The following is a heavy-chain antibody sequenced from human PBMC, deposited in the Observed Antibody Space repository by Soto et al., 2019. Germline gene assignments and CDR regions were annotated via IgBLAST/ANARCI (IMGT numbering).Heavy chain of an antibody. Sequence: SGGSLRLSCAASGFTFSSYAMSWVRQAPGKGLEWVSAIGGSGGNTYYADSVKGRFTISRDSSKNTLYLQMNSLRAEDTAVYYCAKEGVTMVRGAPGGFHGMDVWGQGTTDPVSS. J-gene: IGHJ6*02. CDR3: AKEGVTMVRGAPGGFHGMDV. CDR1: GFTFSSYA. V-gene: IGHV3-23*01. D-gene: IGHD3-10*01. CDR2: IGGSGGNT.